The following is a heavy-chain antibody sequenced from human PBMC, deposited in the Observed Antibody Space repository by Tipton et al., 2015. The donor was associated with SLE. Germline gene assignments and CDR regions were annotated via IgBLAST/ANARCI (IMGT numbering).Heavy chain of an antibody. CDR2: ISHSGNI. J-gene: IGHJ4*02. V-gene: IGHV4-34*01. Sequence: TLSLTCAVYGGSFSGYSWTWIRQPPGKGLEWIGEISHSGNINYPPSLNPSLKSRVTISVDTSKNQFSLNLNSVTAADTAVYYCARGSPHGVAAADDYWGQGTLVTVSS. D-gene: IGHD6-13*01. CDR3: ARGSPHGVAAADDY. CDR1: GGSFSGYS.